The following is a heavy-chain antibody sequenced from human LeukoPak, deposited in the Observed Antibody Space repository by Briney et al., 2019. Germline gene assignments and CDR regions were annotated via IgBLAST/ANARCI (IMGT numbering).Heavy chain of an antibody. CDR2: IYSGGST. D-gene: IGHD6-13*01. J-gene: IGHJ6*02. V-gene: IGHV3-66*01. Sequence: PGGSLRLSCAASGFTVSSNYMSWVRQAPGEGLEWGSVIYSGGSTYYADSVKGRFTISRDNSKNTLYLQMNSLRAEDTAVYYCARERIAAAGTHGMDVWGQGTTVTVSS. CDR3: ARERIAAAGTHGMDV. CDR1: GFTVSSNY.